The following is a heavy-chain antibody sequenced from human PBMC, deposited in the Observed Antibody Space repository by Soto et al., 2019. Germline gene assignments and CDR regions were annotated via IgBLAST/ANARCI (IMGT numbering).Heavy chain of an antibody. D-gene: IGHD6-19*01. J-gene: IGHJ4*02. V-gene: IGHV4-59*08. CDR1: GGSISSYY. CDR3: ARQNSRGWYGLSADY. Sequence: SETLSLTCTVSGGSISSYYWSWIRQPPGKGLEWIGYSFYSGSTNYNPSLKIRVTISVYRAKNQLSLKLSFVTAAYPAVYYCARQNSRGWYGLSADYWGQGTLVTVSS. CDR2: SFYSGST.